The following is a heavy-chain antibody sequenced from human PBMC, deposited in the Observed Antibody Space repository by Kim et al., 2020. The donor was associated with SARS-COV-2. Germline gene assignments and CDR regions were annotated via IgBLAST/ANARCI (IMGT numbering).Heavy chain of an antibody. D-gene: IGHD3-10*01. CDR1: GGSFSGYY. CDR3: ARVMISMVRGVIITNNYYSGMDV. V-gene: IGHV4-34*01. Sequence: SETLSLTCAVYGGSFSGYYWSWIRQPPGKGLEWIGEINHSGSTNYNPSLKSRVTISVDTSKNQFSLKLSSVTAADTALYYCARVMISMVRGVIITNNYYSGMDVGGQGTTVTASS. J-gene: IGHJ6*01. CDR2: INHSGST.